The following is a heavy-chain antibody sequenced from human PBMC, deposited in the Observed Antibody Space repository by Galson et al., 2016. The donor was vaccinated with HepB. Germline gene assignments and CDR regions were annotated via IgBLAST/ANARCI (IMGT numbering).Heavy chain of an antibody. Sequence: SLRLSCAASGFTFSDSYMAWIRQAPGKGLEYVSHISSGGRDTNYADSVKGRFTISRDNAKKSLYLQMNSLRAEDTAVYYCARDRTSRAALDYWGQGTLVTVSS. CDR1: GFTFSDSY. J-gene: IGHJ4*02. D-gene: IGHD6-25*01. CDR3: ARDRTSRAALDY. CDR2: ISSGGRDT. V-gene: IGHV3-11*06.